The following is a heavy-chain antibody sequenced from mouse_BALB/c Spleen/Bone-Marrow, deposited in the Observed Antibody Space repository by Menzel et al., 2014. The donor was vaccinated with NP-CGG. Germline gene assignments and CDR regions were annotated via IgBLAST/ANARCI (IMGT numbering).Heavy chain of an antibody. Sequence: VQLQQSGPGLVKPGALVKISCKASGYTFTSYDINWVKQRPGQGLEWIGWIYPGDGSTKYNGKFKGKATLTADKSSSTAYMQLSSLTSENSAVYFCARWGTYYAMDYWGQGTSVTVSS. CDR2: IYPGDGST. D-gene: IGHD3-3*01. CDR1: GYTFTSYD. V-gene: IGHV1S56*01. CDR3: ARWGTYYAMDY. J-gene: IGHJ4*01.